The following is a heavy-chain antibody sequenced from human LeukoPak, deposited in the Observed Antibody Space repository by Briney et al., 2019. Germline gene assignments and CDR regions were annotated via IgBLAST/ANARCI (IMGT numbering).Heavy chain of an antibody. CDR1: GYTFTNYW. CDR2: IFPGDFDT. J-gene: IGHJ4*02. CDR3: ARRHLSGSDPYYFDY. Sequence: GESLQISCKGLGYTFTNYWIGWVRQMPGKGLVWMGIIFPGDFDTRYSPSFQGQVTISADKSIGTAYLQLSSLKASDSAMYYCARRHLSGSDPYYFDYWGQGTLVTVSS. D-gene: IGHD2-21*01. V-gene: IGHV5-51*01.